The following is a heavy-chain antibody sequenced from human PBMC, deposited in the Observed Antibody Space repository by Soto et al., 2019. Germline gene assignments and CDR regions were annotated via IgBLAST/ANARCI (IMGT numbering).Heavy chain of an antibody. CDR3: ERSTVGATMDY. CDR1: GGSVSSGSYY. Sequence: SETLSLTCTVSGGSVSSGSYYCSWIRQPPGKGLEWIGYIYYSGSTNYNPSLKSRVTISVDTSKNQFSLKLSSVTAADTAVYYCERSTVGATMDYWGQGTLVTVSS. J-gene: IGHJ4*02. V-gene: IGHV4-61*01. CDR2: IYYSGST. D-gene: IGHD1-26*01.